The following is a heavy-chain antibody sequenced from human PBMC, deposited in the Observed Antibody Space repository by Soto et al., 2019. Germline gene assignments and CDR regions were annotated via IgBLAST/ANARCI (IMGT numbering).Heavy chain of an antibody. V-gene: IGHV6-1*01. Sequence: PXQTVSLAWTISGDSVSSNSAACNWIRQSPSRGLEWLGRTYWRSKWYNEYALSVKSRITINPDTSKNQFSLQLNSVTPEDKAVYYCARTKGYFDYWGQGTLVTVYS. J-gene: IGHJ4*02. CDR2: TYWRSKWYN. CDR3: ARTKGYFDY. CDR1: GDSVSSNSAA.